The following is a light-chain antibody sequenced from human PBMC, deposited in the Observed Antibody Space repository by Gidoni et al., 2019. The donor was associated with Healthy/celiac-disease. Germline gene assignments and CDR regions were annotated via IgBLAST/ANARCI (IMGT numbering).Light chain of an antibody. Sequence: QSVLTQPPPVSGAPVHRVTISCTGSSSNIGAGYDVHWYQQLPGTAPKLLIYGNSNRPSGVPDRFSGSKSGTSASLAITGLQAEDEADYYCQSYDSSLSGPVFGGGTKLTVL. V-gene: IGLV1-40*01. CDR3: QSYDSSLSGPV. J-gene: IGLJ2*01. CDR2: GNS. CDR1: SSNIGAGYD.